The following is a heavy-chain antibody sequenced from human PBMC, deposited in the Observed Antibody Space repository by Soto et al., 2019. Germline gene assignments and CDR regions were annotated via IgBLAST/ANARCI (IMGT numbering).Heavy chain of an antibody. V-gene: IGHV3-23*01. J-gene: IGHJ2*01. Sequence: EVQLLDSGGGLVQPGGSLRLSLAASGFTFSGYALTWVRQAPGKGLEWVSAISGGGDATFYADSVKGRFTISRDNSKNTLYLQMNTLRAEDTAVYYCARKVSGSTGRPDLWYFDLWGRGTLVTVSS. CDR1: GFTFSGYA. D-gene: IGHD3-10*01. CDR2: ISGGGDAT. CDR3: ARKVSGSTGRPDLWYFDL.